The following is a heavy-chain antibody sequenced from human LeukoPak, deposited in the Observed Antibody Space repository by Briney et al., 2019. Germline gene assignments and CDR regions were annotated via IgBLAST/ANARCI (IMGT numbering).Heavy chain of an antibody. J-gene: IGHJ4*02. CDR1: GFTFSSYA. D-gene: IGHD3-10*01. CDR3: VKDLPEYYDGSESPPS. Sequence: PGGSLRLSCAASGFTFSSYAMSWVRQAPGKGLEWVSGISGSGGSTYYADSVKGRFTISRDNSKNTLYLQMSSLRAEDTALYYCVKDLPEYYDGSESPPSWGQGILVTVSS. V-gene: IGHV3-23*01. CDR2: ISGSGGST.